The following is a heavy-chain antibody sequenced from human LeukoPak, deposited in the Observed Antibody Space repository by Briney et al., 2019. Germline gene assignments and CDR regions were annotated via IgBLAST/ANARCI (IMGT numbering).Heavy chain of an antibody. CDR3: ARGRRVPRYYFDY. D-gene: IGHD3-10*02. V-gene: IGHV3-74*01. CDR2: INSDGSST. Sequence: GGSLRLSCAASGFTFSRYWMHWVRQAPGKGLVWVSRINSDGSSTSYADSVRGRFTISRDNAKNTLYLQMNSLRAEDTAVYYCARGRRVPRYYFDYWGQGTLVTVSS. J-gene: IGHJ4*02. CDR1: GFTFSRYW.